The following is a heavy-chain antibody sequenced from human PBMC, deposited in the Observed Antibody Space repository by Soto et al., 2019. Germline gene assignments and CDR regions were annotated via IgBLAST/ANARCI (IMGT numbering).Heavy chain of an antibody. CDR2: IDPSDSYT. V-gene: IGHV5-10-1*01. CDR3: ARRSVALPHSSDY. J-gene: IGHJ4*02. Sequence: PGESLKIPCKGSGYSFTSYLISLVRQMPGKGTEWMGRIDPSDSYTNYSPSFQGHVTISDDKSIRTAYLQWSSLKASDTAMYYCARRSVALPHSSDYWGQGTMVTVSS. D-gene: IGHD1-26*01. CDR1: GYSFTSYL.